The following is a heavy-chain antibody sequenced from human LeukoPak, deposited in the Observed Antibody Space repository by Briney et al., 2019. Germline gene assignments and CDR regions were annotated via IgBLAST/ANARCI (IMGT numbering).Heavy chain of an antibody. CDR1: GYSFTAYH. V-gene: IGHV1-2*02. D-gene: IGHD1-7*01. J-gene: IGHJ6*03. CDR2: INPNSGDT. CDR3: ARGSPNWNYLLFYYYYYMDV. Sequence: GASVRVSCKASGYSFTAYHLQWVRQAPGQGLEWMGWINPNSGDTNSGQNFRGRVTMTSDTSANTVYLLLSGLTSDDTAVYYCARGSPNWNYLLFYYYYYMDVWGKGTTVTVSS.